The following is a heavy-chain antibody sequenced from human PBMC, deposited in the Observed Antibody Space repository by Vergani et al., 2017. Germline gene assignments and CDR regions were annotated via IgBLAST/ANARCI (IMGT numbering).Heavy chain of an antibody. CDR1: GESIRSGSHY. CDR2: IHTGGST. Sequence: QVKLQESGPGLLKPSQTLSLTCTVSGESIRSGSHYWSWIRQPAGKGPEWIGHIHTGGSTDLNPSFKSRVSMSVDTSKSQFSLKLNSVTVADTAVYYCARSRPEFTSGSWPAIWGQGTLVTVSS. CDR3: ARSRPEFTSGSWPAI. V-gene: IGHV4-61*02. J-gene: IGHJ4*02. D-gene: IGHD1-26*01.